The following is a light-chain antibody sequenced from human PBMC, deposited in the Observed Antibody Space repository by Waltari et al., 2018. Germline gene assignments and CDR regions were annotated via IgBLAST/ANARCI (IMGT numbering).Light chain of an antibody. CDR3: QQSFSSPWT. Sequence: DIQMTQSPSSLSASVGDTVTVTCRASQNIRTHLNWYQQKPATAPKLLIYAASTLPRGVPSRFRGSGSGTDFTLTVTTLQPDDFAIYFCQQSFSSPWTFGQGTRV. CDR2: AAS. J-gene: IGKJ1*01. CDR1: QNIRTH. V-gene: IGKV1-39*01.